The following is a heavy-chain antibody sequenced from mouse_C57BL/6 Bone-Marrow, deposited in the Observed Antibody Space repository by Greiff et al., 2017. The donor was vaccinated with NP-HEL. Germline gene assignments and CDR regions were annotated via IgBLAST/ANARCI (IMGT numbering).Heavy chain of an antibody. D-gene: IGHD1-1*01. J-gene: IGHJ2*01. CDR3: TTSTTGY. CDR2: IDPENGDT. V-gene: IGHV14-4*01. Sequence: DVQLQESGAELVRPGASVKLSCTASGFNIKDDYMHWVKQRPEQGLEWIGWIDPENGDTEYASKFQGKATITADTSSNTAYLQLSSLTSEDTAVYYCTTSTTGYWGQGTTLTVSS. CDR1: GFNIKDDY.